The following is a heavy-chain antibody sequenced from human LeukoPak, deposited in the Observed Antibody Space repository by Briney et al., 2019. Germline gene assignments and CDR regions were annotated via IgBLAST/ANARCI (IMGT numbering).Heavy chain of an antibody. J-gene: IGHJ4*02. Sequence: SETLSLTCTASHDSISRDFWTWIRQPPGKGLEWVGYIRYSGRTAYNPSLKSRVTITIQTSKNQFSLKLTSVTAADTAIYYCARLPDVSGWPFDYWGQGILVTVSS. CDR1: HDSISRDF. D-gene: IGHD6-19*01. V-gene: IGHV4-59*01. CDR2: IRYSGRT. CDR3: ARLPDVSGWPFDY.